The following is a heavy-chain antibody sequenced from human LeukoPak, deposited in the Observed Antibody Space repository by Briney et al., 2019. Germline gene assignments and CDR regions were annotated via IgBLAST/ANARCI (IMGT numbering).Heavy chain of an antibody. Sequence: GRSLRLSCAASGFTFSSYGMNWVRQAPGKGLEWVAVISYDGSNKYYADSVKGRFTISRDNSKNTLYLQMNSLRAEDTAVYYCAKERRGVRTDYWGQGTLVTVSS. V-gene: IGHV3-30*18. CDR3: AKERRGVRTDY. CDR2: ISYDGSNK. J-gene: IGHJ4*02. CDR1: GFTFSSYG.